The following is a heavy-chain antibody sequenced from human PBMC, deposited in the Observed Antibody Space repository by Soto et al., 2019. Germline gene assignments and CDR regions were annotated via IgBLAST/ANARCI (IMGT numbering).Heavy chain of an antibody. V-gene: IGHV1-46*01. Sequence: ASVKVSCKASGYTVTSYYAHWVRQAPGQGLEWLGTINPKSGSPTYAQKFQGRVTMTRDTSTNTLYMELTSLTSGDTAVYYCARNPNYSAFWSGYFPGDAFDIRG. D-gene: IGHD3-3*01. J-gene: IGHJ3*02. CDR1: GYTVTSYY. CDR2: INPKSGSP. CDR3: ARNPNYSAFWSGYFPGDAFDI.